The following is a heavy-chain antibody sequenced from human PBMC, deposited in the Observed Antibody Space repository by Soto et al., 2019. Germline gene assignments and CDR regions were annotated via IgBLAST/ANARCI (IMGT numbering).Heavy chain of an antibody. Sequence: GGSLRLSCAASGFTFSSYAMSWVRQAPGKGLEWVSAISGSGVSTYYADSVKGRFTISRDNSKNTLYLQMNSLRAEDTAVYYCAKDPLVRGVIHYFDYWGQGTLVTVSS. V-gene: IGHV3-23*01. CDR1: GFTFSSYA. J-gene: IGHJ4*02. CDR3: AKDPLVRGVIHYFDY. D-gene: IGHD3-10*01. CDR2: ISGSGVST.